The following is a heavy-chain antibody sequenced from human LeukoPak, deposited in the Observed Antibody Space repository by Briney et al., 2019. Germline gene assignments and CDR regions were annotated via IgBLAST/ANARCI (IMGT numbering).Heavy chain of an antibody. CDR2: ISSNGGST. CDR1: GFTFSSYA. J-gene: IGHJ1*01. V-gene: IGHV3-64*01. Sequence: GGSLRLSCAASGFTFSSYAMHWVRQAPGKGLEYVSAISSNGGSTYYANSVKGRFTISRDNSKNTLYLQMNSLRAEDTAVYYCAKSYYDSSGYYVGYFQHWGQGTLVTVSS. CDR3: AKSYYDSSGYYVGYFQH. D-gene: IGHD3-22*01.